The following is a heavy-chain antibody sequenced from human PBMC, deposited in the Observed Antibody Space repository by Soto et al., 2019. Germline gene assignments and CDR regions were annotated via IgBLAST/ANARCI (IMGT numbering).Heavy chain of an antibody. CDR3: ARGFGTTDYYYGMDV. V-gene: IGHV4-59*12. D-gene: IGHD1-7*01. CDR2: IHYSGST. Sequence: SETLSLTCTVSGGSISSFYWSCVRQPPGKGLEWIVFIHYSGSTNYNPSLKSRVTISIDASKNQFSLKLSSVTAADTAVYYCARGFGTTDYYYGMDVGGQGTTVTVSS. J-gene: IGHJ6*02. CDR1: GGSISSFY.